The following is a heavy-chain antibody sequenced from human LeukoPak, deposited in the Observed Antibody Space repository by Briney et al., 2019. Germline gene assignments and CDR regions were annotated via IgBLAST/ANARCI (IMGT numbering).Heavy chain of an antibody. Sequence: ASVKVSCKASGYTFTSYGISWVRQAPGQGLEWMGWISAYNGNTKYAQKLQGRVTMTSDTSTSTAYMELRSLRSDDTAVYYCARGTPDYYGSGSYYKRGDFQHWGQGTLVTVSS. CDR1: GYTFTSYG. CDR3: ARGTPDYYGSGSYYKRGDFQH. D-gene: IGHD3-10*01. V-gene: IGHV1-18*01. J-gene: IGHJ1*01. CDR2: ISAYNGNT.